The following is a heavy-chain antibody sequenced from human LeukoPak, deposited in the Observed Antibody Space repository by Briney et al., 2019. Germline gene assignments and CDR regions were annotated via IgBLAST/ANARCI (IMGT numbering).Heavy chain of an antibody. V-gene: IGHV1-2*04. D-gene: IGHD6-13*01. CDR2: INPNSGGT. J-gene: IGHJ5*02. CDR1: GYTFTGYY. CDR3: ARGGLEEGSSWSVWFDP. Sequence: ASVKVSCKASGYTFTGYYMHWVRQAPGQGLEWMGWINPNSGGTNYAQKFQGWVTMTRDTSISTAYMELSRLRSDDTAVYYCARGGLEEGSSWSVWFDPWGQGTLVTVSS.